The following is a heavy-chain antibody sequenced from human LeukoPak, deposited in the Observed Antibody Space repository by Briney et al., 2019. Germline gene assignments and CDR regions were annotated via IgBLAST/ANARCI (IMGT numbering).Heavy chain of an antibody. D-gene: IGHD3-10*01. V-gene: IGHV3-7*03. Sequence: PGGSLRLSCAASGFTLSSYWMSWVCQAPGKGLEWVANIKEDGSEKYYVDSVKGQFTISRDNAKNSLYLHMNSLTAEDTAMYYCARDWVAGVPFDAFDIWGQGTMVSVSS. CDR3: ARDWVAGVPFDAFDI. J-gene: IGHJ3*02. CDR1: GFTLSSYW. CDR2: IKEDGSEK.